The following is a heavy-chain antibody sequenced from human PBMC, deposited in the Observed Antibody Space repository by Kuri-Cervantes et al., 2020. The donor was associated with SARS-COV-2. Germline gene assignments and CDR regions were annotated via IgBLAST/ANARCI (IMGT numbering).Heavy chain of an antibody. CDR3: ARSTRWSGPLDC. CDR2: IYYSGTT. Sequence: SETLSLTCTVSGGSISSYYWSWIRQPPGKGLEWIGYIYYSGTTNYNPSLKSRVTISVDTSKSHFSLKVNSVTAADTAVYYCARSTRWSGPLDCWGQGTLVTVSS. J-gene: IGHJ4*02. CDR1: GGSISSYY. D-gene: IGHD3-3*01. V-gene: IGHV4-59*01.